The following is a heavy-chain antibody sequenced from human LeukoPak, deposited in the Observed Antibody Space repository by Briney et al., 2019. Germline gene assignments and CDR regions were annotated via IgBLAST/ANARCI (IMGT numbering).Heavy chain of an antibody. CDR1: GGFISSYY. J-gene: IGHJ4*02. D-gene: IGHD2-2*03. V-gene: IGHV4-59*08. CDR2: IYYSGST. Sequence: SDTLSLMCTVSGGFISSYYWSWIRQPPGKGLEGIGYIYYSGSTNYNPSLKSRVTISVDTSKNQFSLKLSSVTAADTAVYYCARLDKTRGGSYYFDYWGRGTLVTVSS. CDR3: ARLDKTRGGSYYFDY.